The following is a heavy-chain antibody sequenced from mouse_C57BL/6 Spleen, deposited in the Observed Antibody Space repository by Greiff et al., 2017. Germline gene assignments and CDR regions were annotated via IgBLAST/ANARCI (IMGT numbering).Heavy chain of an antibody. CDR3: TRKRVITTVVTPFAY. CDR2: IDPETGGT. Sequence: QVQLKQSGAELVRPGASVTLSCKASGYTFTDYEMHWVKQTPVHGLEWIGAIDPETGGTAYNQKFKGKAILTADKSSSTAYMELRSLTSEDSAVYYCTRKRVITTVVTPFAYWGQGTLVTVSA. CDR1: GYTFTDYE. D-gene: IGHD1-1*01. J-gene: IGHJ3*01. V-gene: IGHV1-15*01.